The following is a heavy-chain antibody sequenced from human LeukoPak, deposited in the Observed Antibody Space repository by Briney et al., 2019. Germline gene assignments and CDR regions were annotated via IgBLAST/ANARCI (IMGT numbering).Heavy chain of an antibody. D-gene: IGHD3-10*01. V-gene: IGHV3-21*01. CDR3: ARDLWRNAFDI. CDR2: ISSSSSYI. Sequence: GGSLRLSCAASGLTFSSHWMHWVRQAPGKGLEWVSSISSSSSYIYYADSVKGRFTISRDNAKNSLYLQMNSLRAEDTAVYYCARDLWRNAFDIWGQGTMVTVSS. J-gene: IGHJ3*02. CDR1: GLTFSSHW.